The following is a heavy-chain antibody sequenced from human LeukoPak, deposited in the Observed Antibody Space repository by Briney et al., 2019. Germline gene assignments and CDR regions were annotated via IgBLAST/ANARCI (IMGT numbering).Heavy chain of an antibody. J-gene: IGHJ4*02. CDR1: GFTFSSYS. CDR2: ISSSSSTI. D-gene: IGHD6-13*01. V-gene: IGHV3-48*04. CDR3: AKDMGSSSCFDY. Sequence: PGGSLRLSCAASGFTFSSYSMNWVRQAPGKGLEWVSYISSSSSTIYYADSVKGRFTISRDNSKNSLYLQMNSLRTEDTALYYCAKDMGSSSCFDYWGQGTLVTVSS.